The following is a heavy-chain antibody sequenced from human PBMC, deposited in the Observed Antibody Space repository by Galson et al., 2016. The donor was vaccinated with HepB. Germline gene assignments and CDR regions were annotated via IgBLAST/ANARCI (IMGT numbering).Heavy chain of an antibody. CDR3: ARVSLYSGTYFDY. Sequence: SLRLSCAASGFTFSSYSMSWVRQAPGKGLEWVSSISSSSSYIYYTDSVKGRFSISRDNAKNSLYLQMNSLRAEDTAVYYCARVSLYSGTYFDYWGQGTLVTVSS. CDR2: ISSSSSYI. D-gene: IGHD1-26*01. J-gene: IGHJ4*02. CDR1: GFTFSSYS. V-gene: IGHV3-21*01.